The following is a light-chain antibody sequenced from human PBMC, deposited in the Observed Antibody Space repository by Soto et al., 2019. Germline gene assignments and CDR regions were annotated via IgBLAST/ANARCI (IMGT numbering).Light chain of an antibody. CDR3: QQYNTYLWT. CDR2: GAS. J-gene: IGKJ1*01. V-gene: IGKV3-15*01. Sequence: EIVMTQSPATLSVSPWARVTISCRASQSVSSRLAWYHQKPGQSPRLLIYGASTRATGIPARFSGSGSGTEFTLTISSLQPDDFATYYCQQYNTYLWTFGQGTKVDI. CDR1: QSVSSR.